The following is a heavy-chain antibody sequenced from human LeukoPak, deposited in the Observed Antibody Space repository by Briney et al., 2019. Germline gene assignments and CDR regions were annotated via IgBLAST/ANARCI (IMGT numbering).Heavy chain of an antibody. V-gene: IGHV7-4-1*02. D-gene: IGHD3-22*01. CDR1: GYTFTSYA. Sequence: ASVKVSCEASGYTFTSYAMNWVRQAPGQGLEWMGWINTNTGNPTYAQGFTGRFVFSLDTSVSTAYLQISSLKAEDTAVHYCARDLSMIVVVLGYWGQGTLVTVSS. CDR2: INTNTGNP. CDR3: ARDLSMIVVVLGY. J-gene: IGHJ4*02.